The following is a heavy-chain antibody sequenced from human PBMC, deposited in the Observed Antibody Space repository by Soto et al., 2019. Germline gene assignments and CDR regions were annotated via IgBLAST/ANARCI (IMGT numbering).Heavy chain of an antibody. Sequence: PGGSLRLSCAASGFTFSSYGMHWVRQSPGKGLEWVAVISYDGRNKCYADSVKGRFTISRDNSKNTLYLQMSSLRAEDTAVYYCVKDGSSGWPYYYGLDVWGQGTTVTVSS. CDR1: GFTFSSYG. J-gene: IGHJ6*02. CDR3: VKDGSSGWPYYYGLDV. CDR2: ISYDGRNK. V-gene: IGHV3-30*18. D-gene: IGHD6-19*01.